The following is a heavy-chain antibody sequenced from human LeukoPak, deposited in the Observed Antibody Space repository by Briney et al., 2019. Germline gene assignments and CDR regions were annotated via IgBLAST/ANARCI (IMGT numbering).Heavy chain of an antibody. CDR2: IYYSGST. CDR3: ARLAVLSSSWYGDAFDY. CDR1: GGSISSSSYY. V-gene: IGHV4-39*01. Sequence: SETLSLTCTVSGGSISSSSYYWAWIRQPPGKGLEWIGSIYYSGSTYYNPSLKSRVTISVDTSKNQFSLKLSSVTAADTAVYYCARLAVLSSSWYGDAFDYWGQGTLVTVSS. J-gene: IGHJ4*02. D-gene: IGHD6-13*01.